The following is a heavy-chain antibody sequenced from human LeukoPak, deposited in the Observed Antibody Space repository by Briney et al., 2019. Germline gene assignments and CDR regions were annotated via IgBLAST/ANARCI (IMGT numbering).Heavy chain of an antibody. V-gene: IGHV3-21*04. CDR1: GFTISSSG. D-gene: IGHD6-13*01. CDR2: ISSTGNYI. Sequence: GWALRLSCAASGFTISSSGMNWVRQAPGKGLEWVSSISSTGNYIYYTESMKGRFTISRDNAKNSLFLQMNSLRAEDTAVYYCARRKLIAAAGHDAFDIWGQGTMVTVSS. CDR3: ARRKLIAAAGHDAFDI. J-gene: IGHJ3*02.